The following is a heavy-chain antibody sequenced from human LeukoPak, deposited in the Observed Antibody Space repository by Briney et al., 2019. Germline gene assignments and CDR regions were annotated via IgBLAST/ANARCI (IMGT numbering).Heavy chain of an antibody. V-gene: IGHV4-39*07. J-gene: IGHJ3*02. CDR1: GGSITSSSYY. CDR2: IFYSGST. D-gene: IGHD3-10*01. Sequence: SETLSLTCTVSGGSITSSSYYWGWVRQPPGKGLEWIGNIFYSGSTYYSPSLKSRVTISLDTSRNQFSLKLNSVTAAGTAVYYCAKSNGYGLVDIWGKGTMVTVSS. CDR3: AKSNGYGLVDI.